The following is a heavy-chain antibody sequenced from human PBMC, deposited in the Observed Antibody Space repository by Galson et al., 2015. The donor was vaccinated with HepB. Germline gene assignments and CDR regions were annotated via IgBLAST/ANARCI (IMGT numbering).Heavy chain of an antibody. CDR3: ARREGYCSGGSCPYFDY. D-gene: IGHD2-15*01. V-gene: IGHV4-4*02. Sequence: ETLSLTCTVSGGSISSSNWWSWVRQPPGKGLEWIGEIYHSGSTNYNPSLKSRVTISVDKSKNQFSLKLSSVTAADTAVYYCARREGYCSGGSCPYFDYWGQGTLVTVSS. CDR1: GGSISSSNW. J-gene: IGHJ4*02. CDR2: IYHSGST.